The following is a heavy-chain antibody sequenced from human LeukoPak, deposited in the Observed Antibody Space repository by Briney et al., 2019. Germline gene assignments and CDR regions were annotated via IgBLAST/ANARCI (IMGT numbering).Heavy chain of an antibody. D-gene: IGHD2-15*01. CDR2: IYYSGST. Sequence: PSQTLSLTCTVSGGSISSGGYYWSWIRQHPGKGLEWIGYIYYSGSTYYNPSLKSRVTISVDTSKNQFSLKLSSVTAADTAVYYCARDRAMAYCSGGSCYSYYYYYMDVWGKGTTVTVS. V-gene: IGHV4-31*03. CDR1: GGSISSGGYY. J-gene: IGHJ6*03. CDR3: ARDRAMAYCSGGSCYSYYYYYMDV.